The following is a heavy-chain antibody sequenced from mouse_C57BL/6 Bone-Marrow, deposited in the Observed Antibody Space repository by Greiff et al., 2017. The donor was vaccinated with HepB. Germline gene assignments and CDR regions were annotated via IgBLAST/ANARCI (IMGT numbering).Heavy chain of an antibody. CDR3: TGGGSPFDY. CDR2: IDPETGGT. CDR1: GYTFTDYE. V-gene: IGHV1-15*01. Sequence: VQLQQSGAELVRPGASVTLSCKASGYTFTDYEMHWVKQTPVHGLEWIGAIDPETGGTAYNQKFKGKAILTADKSSSTAYMELRSLTSEDSAVYYCTGGGSPFDYWGQGTTLTVSS. J-gene: IGHJ2*01. D-gene: IGHD1-1*01.